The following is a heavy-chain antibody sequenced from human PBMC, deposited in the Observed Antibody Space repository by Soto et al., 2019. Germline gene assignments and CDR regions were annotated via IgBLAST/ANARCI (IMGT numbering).Heavy chain of an antibody. J-gene: IGHJ4*02. CDR1: GYIFTSYG. V-gene: IGHV1-18*01. Sequence: QVQLVQSGVEVKKPGASVKVSCKASGYIFTSYGISWVRQAPGQGLEWMGWISAHNGNRKYAQKLQGRVTMTTDTSTSTAYRERRSLRADDTAVYYCAGDLGGCPDYWGQGTLVTVSS. CDR2: ISAHNGNR. D-gene: IGHD1-26*01. CDR3: AGDLGGCPDY.